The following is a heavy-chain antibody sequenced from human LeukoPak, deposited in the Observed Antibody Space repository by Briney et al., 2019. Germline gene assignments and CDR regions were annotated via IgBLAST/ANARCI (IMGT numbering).Heavy chain of an antibody. CDR1: GYTFTGYY. CDR3: ATLGGRKDYYDSSGYPTRENY. D-gene: IGHD3-22*01. J-gene: IGHJ4*02. V-gene: IGHV1-2*02. CDR2: INPNSGGT. Sequence: ASVKVSCKASGYTFTGYYMHWVRQAPGQGLEWMGWINPNSGGTNYAQKFQGRVTMTRDTSISTVYMELSSLRSEDTAVYYCATLGGRKDYYDSSGYPTRENYWGQGTLVTVSS.